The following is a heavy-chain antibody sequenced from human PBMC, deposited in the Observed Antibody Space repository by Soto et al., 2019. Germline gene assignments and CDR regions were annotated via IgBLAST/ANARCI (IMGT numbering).Heavy chain of an antibody. CDR2: ISYDGSNK. Sequence: GSLRLSCAASGFTISSYAMHWVRQAPGKRLEWVAVISYDGSNKYYADSVKGRFTISRDNSKNTLYLQMNSLRAEDTAVYYCARDDTAMALGFDYWGQGTLVTVSS. J-gene: IGHJ4*02. V-gene: IGHV3-30-3*01. CDR1: GFTISSYA. CDR3: ARDDTAMALGFDY. D-gene: IGHD5-18*01.